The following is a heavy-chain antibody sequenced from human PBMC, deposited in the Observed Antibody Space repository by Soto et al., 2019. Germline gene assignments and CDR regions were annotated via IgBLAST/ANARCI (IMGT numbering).Heavy chain of an antibody. CDR2: IYPGDSDT. V-gene: IGHV5-51*01. CDR1: GYSFTSYW. Sequence: GESLKISCKGSGYSFTSYWIGWVRQMPGKGLEWMGIIYPGDSDTRYSPSFQGQVTISADKSISTAYLQWSSLKASDTAMYYCARSGIAAAAPPRDYYYCMDVWGQGTTVTVSS. J-gene: IGHJ6*02. CDR3: ARSGIAAAAPPRDYYYCMDV. D-gene: IGHD6-13*01.